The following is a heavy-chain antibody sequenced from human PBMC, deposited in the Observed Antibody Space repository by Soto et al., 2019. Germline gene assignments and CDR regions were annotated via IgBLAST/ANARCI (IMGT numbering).Heavy chain of an antibody. Sequence: PSETLSLTCAVSGGSLSNYYWCWIRQLPGKGQEWIGYVYYTWSTNYSPSLKTRVTMSVDTSKNQFSLKLSSVTAADTAVYYCATPLSTMGYAFDIWGQGTMVTVSS. CDR2: VYYTWST. CDR1: GGSLSNYY. J-gene: IGHJ3*02. D-gene: IGHD3-10*01. CDR3: ATPLSTMGYAFDI. V-gene: IGHV4-59*08.